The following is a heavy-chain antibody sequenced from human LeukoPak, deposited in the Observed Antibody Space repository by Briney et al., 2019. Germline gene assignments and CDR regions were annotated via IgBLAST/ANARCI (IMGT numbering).Heavy chain of an antibody. CDR1: GFTFSAYG. CDR2: ILYDESDK. J-gene: IGHJ5*02. Sequence: GGSLRLSCAASGFTFSAYGMHWVRQAPGKGLEWVAFILYDESDKYYADSVKGRFTISRDNSKNTLYLQMNSLRAEDTAVYHCVKGSNVAYCITGVCYRGSWFDPWGQGTLVTVSS. V-gene: IGHV3-30*02. CDR3: VKGSNVAYCITGVCYRGSWFDP. D-gene: IGHD2-8*01.